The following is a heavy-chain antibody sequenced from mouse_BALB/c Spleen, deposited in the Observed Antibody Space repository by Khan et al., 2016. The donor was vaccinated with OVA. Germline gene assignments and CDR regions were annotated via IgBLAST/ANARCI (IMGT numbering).Heavy chain of an antibody. CDR2: INPDSSTI. J-gene: IGHJ3*01. D-gene: IGHD2-14*01. Sequence: EVKLLESGGGLVQPGGSLKLSCAASGFAFSRYWMSWVRQAPGKGLEWIGEINPDSSTINYTPSLKDKFIISRDNAKNTLYLQMSKVRSEDTALYYCARPYRDDGKAWFAYWGQGTLVTVSA. CDR1: GFAFSRYW. CDR3: ARPYRDDGKAWFAY. V-gene: IGHV4-1*02.